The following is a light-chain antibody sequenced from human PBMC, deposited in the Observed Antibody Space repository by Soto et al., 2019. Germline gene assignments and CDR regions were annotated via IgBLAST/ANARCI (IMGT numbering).Light chain of an antibody. V-gene: IGKV3-15*01. CDR3: QHYHNLSA. Sequence: QSPATLSVSPGERATRSCRASQSGFSSIAWYQQKPGQAPRLLIYGAATRGTGIPARCSGSGARTEFTLISSSLQEEDLAVYCCQHYHNLSAFGQGASLDI. CDR1: QSGFSS. CDR2: GAA. J-gene: IGKJ1*01.